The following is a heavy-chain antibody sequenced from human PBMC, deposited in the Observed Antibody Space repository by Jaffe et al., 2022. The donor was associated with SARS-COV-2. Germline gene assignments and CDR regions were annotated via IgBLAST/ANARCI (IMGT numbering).Heavy chain of an antibody. CDR3: AKGIYVLRFLEVLYNWFDP. V-gene: IGHV3-30*18. J-gene: IGHJ5*02. CDR2: ISYDGSNK. D-gene: IGHD3-3*01. CDR1: GFTFSSYG. Sequence: QVQLVESGGGVVQPGRSLRLSCAASGFTFSSYGMHWVRQAPGKGLEWVAVISYDGSNKYYADSVKGRFTISRDNSKNTLYLQMNSLRAEDTAVYYCAKGIYVLRFLEVLYNWFDPWGQGTLVTVSS.